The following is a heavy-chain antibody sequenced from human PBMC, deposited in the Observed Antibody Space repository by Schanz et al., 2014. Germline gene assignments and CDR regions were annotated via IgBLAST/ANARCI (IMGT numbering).Heavy chain of an antibody. D-gene: IGHD1-20*01. CDR1: GFTFSSYA. Sequence: EVQLVESGGGLVKPGGSLRLSCGVSGFTFSSYAMTWVRQAPGMGLEWVSAISGRDGSTYYADSVRGRFTISRDNSKNTLYLQMNSLRAEDTAVYYCANNWNLDYWGQGTLGTVSS. J-gene: IGHJ4*02. V-gene: IGHV3-23*04. CDR2: ISGRDGST. CDR3: ANNWNLDY.